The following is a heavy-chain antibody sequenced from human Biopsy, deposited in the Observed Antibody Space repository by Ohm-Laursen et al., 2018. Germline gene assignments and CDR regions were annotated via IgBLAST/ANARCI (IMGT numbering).Heavy chain of an antibody. Sequence: GASVKVSCKASGYNFGNYYISWVRKVPGQGLEWLGVVNPVAEATMYAQKFQDRITLTRDASTNTVYMDLTSLTSEDTAAYYCARESPLRLGVCGAIRCFKEVFGMDVWGQGTTVIVSS. D-gene: IGHD2-21*01. CDR1: GYNFGNYY. V-gene: IGHV1-46*01. CDR2: VNPVAEAT. J-gene: IGHJ6*02. CDR3: ARESPLRLGVCGAIRCFKEVFGMDV.